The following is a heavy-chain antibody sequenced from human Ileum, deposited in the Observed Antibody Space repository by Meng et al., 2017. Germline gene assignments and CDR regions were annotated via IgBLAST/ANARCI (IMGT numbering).Heavy chain of an antibody. D-gene: IGHD4-17*01. Sequence: VQGLASGGGVDRRGGPREPSCGASWFGFRDSTMHWVRQCRGNGLESLRQVRSKATNYATTYSSSVKGRFTISRDDSKNTSYLQMNSLKTDDTAVYFCAYSNVYGDLLYWGQGTLVTVSS. J-gene: IGHJ4*02. V-gene: IGHV3-73*02. CDR3: AYSNVYGDLLY. CDR2: VRSKATNYAT. CDR1: WFGFRDST.